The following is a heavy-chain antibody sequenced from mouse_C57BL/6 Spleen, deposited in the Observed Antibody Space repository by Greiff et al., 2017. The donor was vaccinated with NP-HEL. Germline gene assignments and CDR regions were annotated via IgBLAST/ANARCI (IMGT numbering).Heavy chain of an antibody. V-gene: IGHV1-5*01. CDR1: GYTFTSYW. CDR2: IYPGNSDT. J-gene: IGHJ2*01. Sequence: EVQLQQSGTVLARPGASVKMSCKTSGYTFTSYWMHWVKQRPGQGLEWIGAIYPGNSDTSYNQKFKGKAKLTAVTSASTAYMELSSLTNEDSAVYYCTSEETDYGSSFFDYWGQGTTLTVSS. CDR3: TSEETDYGSSFFDY. D-gene: IGHD1-1*01.